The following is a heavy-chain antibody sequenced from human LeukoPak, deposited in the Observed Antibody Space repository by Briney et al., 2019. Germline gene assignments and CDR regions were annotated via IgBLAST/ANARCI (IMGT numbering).Heavy chain of an antibody. J-gene: IGHJ4*02. CDR2: IKSKTDGGTT. CDR1: GFTFSNAW. V-gene: IGHV3-15*01. CDR3: TTRGSAGTRVFVY. Sequence: PGGSLRLSCAASGFTFSNAWMSWVRQAPGKGLEWVGRIKSKTDGGTTDYAAPVKGRFTISRDDSKNTLYLQMNSLKTEDTAVYYCTTRGSAGTRVFVYWGQGTLVTVSS. D-gene: IGHD6-13*01.